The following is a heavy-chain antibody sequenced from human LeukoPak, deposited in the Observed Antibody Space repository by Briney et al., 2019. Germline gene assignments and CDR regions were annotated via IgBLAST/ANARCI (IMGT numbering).Heavy chain of an antibody. CDR1: GFTVSTNY. Sequence: GGSLRLSCAASGFTVSTNYMSWVRQAPGKGLEWVSVIYRSGSTEYADSVKGRFTISNNTSENTVYLKRNSLRADDTAVYYCARRPDDSPLGYWGQGTLVTVSS. CDR3: ARRPDDSPLGY. D-gene: IGHD3-9*01. V-gene: IGHV3-53*01. J-gene: IGHJ4*02. CDR2: IYRSGST.